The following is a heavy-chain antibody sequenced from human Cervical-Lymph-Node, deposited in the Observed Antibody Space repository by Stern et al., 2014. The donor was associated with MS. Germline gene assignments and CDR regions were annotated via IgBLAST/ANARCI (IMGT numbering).Heavy chain of an antibody. V-gene: IGHV1-24*01. Sequence: QVQLVQSGPEVKKPGASVRVSCKVSGHSLTESSMHWVRQAPGHGLEWIGSFDSEYGETMYAQRLQGRVTMTADTSAATAYLEMSSLTSEDTAVYYCATRKGLYEDYELYYLNGLDVWGQGTTVTVSS. D-gene: IGHD2-8*01. CDR3: ATRKGLYEDYELYYLNGLDV. CDR1: GHSLTESS. CDR2: FDSEYGET. J-gene: IGHJ6*02.